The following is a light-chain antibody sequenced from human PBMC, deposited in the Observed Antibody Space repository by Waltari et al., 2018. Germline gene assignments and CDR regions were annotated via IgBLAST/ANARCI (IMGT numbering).Light chain of an antibody. J-gene: IGKJ4*01. CDR3: LQLNSYPLT. CDR1: QGISNY. Sequence: DIQLTQSPSFLSASVGDRVTITCRASQGISNYLAWYQQKPGKAPKLLISAASTLQSGVPSRFSGSGSETEFTLTISSLQTEDFATYFCLQLNSYPLTFGGGTNVEIK. V-gene: IGKV1-9*01. CDR2: AAS.